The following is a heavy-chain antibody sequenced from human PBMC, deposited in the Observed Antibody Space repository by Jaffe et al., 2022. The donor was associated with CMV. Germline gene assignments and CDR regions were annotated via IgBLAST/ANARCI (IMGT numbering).Heavy chain of an antibody. D-gene: IGHD3-10*01. CDR3: TTDVKFWYYYGSGSYRGDDWFDP. CDR2: IKSKTDGGTT. CDR1: GFTFSNAW. V-gene: IGHV3-15*01. J-gene: IGHJ5*02. Sequence: EVQLVESGGGLVKPGGSLRLSCAASGFTFSNAWMSWVRQAPGKGLEWVGRIKSKTDGGTTDYAAPVKGRFTISRDDSKNTLYLQMNSLKTEDTAVYYCTTDVKFWYYYGSGSYRGDDWFDPWGQGTLVSVSS.